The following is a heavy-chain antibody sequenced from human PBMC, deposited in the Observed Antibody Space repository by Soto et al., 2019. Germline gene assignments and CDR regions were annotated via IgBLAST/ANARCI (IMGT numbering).Heavy chain of an antibody. CDR2: IYYSGST. V-gene: IGHV4-59*04. CDR3: ARVQPYYDILTGYWNWFDP. CDR1: GGSISSYY. J-gene: IGHJ5*02. D-gene: IGHD3-9*01. Sequence: SETLSLTCTVSGGSISSYYWSWIRQPPGKGLEWIGYIYYSGSTYYNPSLKSRVTISVDTSKNQFSLKLYSVTAADTAMYYCARVQPYYDILTGYWNWFDPWGQGTLVTVSS.